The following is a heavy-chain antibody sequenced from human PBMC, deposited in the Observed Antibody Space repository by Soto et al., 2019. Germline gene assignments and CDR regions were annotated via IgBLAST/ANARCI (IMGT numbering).Heavy chain of an antibody. Sequence: EVQLVESGGGLVKTGGSLRLSCVASGFTFSSYSMNWVRQAPGEGLEWVSSISSSSSYIYYADSVKGRFTISRDNAKNSLYLQMNSLRAEDTAVYYCAPTPMGGCSFGYWGQGTLAPVSS. CDR3: APTPMGGCSFGY. D-gene: IGHD3-16*01. CDR1: GFTFSSYS. V-gene: IGHV3-21*01. CDR2: ISSSSSYI. J-gene: IGHJ4*02.